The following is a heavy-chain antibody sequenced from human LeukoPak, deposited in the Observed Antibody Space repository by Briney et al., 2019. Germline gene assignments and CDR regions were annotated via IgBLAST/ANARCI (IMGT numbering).Heavy chain of an antibody. V-gene: IGHV3-74*01. J-gene: IGHJ4*02. Sequence: PGGSLRLSCAASGFTFSSYWMHWVRQAPGKGLVWVSRISEDGSGANYADSVKGRFTISRDNAKNTLYLQMNSLRAEDTAVYYCARHLHDWGQGTLVTVSS. CDR3: ARHLHD. CDR2: ISEDGSGA. CDR1: GFTFSSYW. D-gene: IGHD3-16*01.